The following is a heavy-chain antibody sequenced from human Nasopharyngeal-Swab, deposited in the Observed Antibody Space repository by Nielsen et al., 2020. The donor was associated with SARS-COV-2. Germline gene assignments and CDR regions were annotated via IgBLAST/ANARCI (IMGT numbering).Heavy chain of an antibody. D-gene: IGHD6-13*01. CDR2: INHSGST. Sequence: SETLSLTCAVYGGSFSGYYWSWIRQPPGKGLEWIGEINHSGSTNYNPSLKSRVTISVDTSKNQFSLKLSSVTAADTTAYYCARGLYSSSRYAAFYDYWGQGTLVTVSS. J-gene: IGHJ4*02. CDR3: ARGLYSSSRYAAFYDY. V-gene: IGHV4-34*01. CDR1: GGSFSGYY.